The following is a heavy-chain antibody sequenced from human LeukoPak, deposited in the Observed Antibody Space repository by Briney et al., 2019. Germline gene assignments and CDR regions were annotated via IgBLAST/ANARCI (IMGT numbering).Heavy chain of an antibody. Sequence: GGSLRLSCAASGFTFSSFDMHWVRQPTGQGLEWGSTIGTAIDTYYPGSVEGRFILSRDNAKNSLYLQVNSLTAGDTAVYYCARGPPRGKYYYMDVWGKGTTVTVSS. D-gene: IGHD1-1*01. CDR2: IGTAIDT. J-gene: IGHJ6*03. CDR3: ARGPPRGKYYYMDV. CDR1: GFTFSSFD. V-gene: IGHV3-13*01.